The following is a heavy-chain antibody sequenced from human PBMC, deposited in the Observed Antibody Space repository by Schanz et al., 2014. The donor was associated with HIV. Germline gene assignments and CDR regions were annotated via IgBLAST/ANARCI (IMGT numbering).Heavy chain of an antibody. V-gene: IGHV3-23*01. CDR1: GFRFNSYA. Sequence: EVQLLESGGCLVQPGGSLRLSCAVSGFRFNSYAMSWVRQAPGKGLECVSVISGSGGSAYYGDSVKGRFTISRDNSKSTLYLQMNSLRVEDTAVYYCAKGGRDILSYYGMDVWGQGTTVTVSS. D-gene: IGHD2-15*01. CDR3: AKGGRDILSYYGMDV. J-gene: IGHJ6*02. CDR2: ISGSGGSA.